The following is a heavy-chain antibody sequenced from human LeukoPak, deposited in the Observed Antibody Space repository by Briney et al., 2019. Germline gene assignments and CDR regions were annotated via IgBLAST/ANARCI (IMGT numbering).Heavy chain of an antibody. J-gene: IGHJ3*02. Sequence: GESLKISCKGSGYSFTSHWIGWVRQMPGKGLEWMGIIYPADSDTRYSPSFQGQVTISADKPISTAYLQWSSLKTSDTAMYYCARRLGSRDVFDIWGQGTMVTVSS. CDR3: ARRLGSRDVFDI. CDR1: GYSFTSHW. CDR2: IYPADSDT. D-gene: IGHD3-16*01. V-gene: IGHV5-51*01.